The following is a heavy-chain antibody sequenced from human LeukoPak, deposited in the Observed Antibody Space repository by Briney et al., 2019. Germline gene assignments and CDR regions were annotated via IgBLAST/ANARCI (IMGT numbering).Heavy chain of an antibody. CDR1: GFTFSSYA. V-gene: IGHV3-23*01. CDR2: ISGSGGST. Sequence: GGSLRLSCAASGFTFSSYAMSWVRQAPGKGLEWVSAISGSGGSTYYADSVKGRFTISRDNSKNTLYLQMNSLRAEDTAVYYCAREYSGSYGEGAYFDYWGQGTLVTVSS. CDR3: AREYSGSYGEGAYFDY. D-gene: IGHD1-26*01. J-gene: IGHJ4*02.